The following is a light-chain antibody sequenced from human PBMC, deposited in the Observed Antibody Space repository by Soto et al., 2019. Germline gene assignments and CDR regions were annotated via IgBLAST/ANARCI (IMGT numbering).Light chain of an antibody. J-gene: IGLJ2*01. CDR3: SSYTSSSNVV. CDR2: DVS. CDR1: SRNVGGYNY. Sequence: QSVLTQPASVSGSPRHSITISCTGTSRNVGGYNYVSWYQQHPGKAPKLLIYDVSNRPSGVSNRFSGSKSGNTASLTISGLQAEDEADYYCSSYTSSSNVVFGGGTKLTVL. V-gene: IGLV2-14*01.